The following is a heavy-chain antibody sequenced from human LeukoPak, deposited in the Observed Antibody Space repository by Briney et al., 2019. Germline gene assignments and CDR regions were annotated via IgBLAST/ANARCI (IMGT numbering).Heavy chain of an antibody. CDR3: ARQERGYYCDY. V-gene: IGHV4-39*01. Sequence: SETLSLTCTVSGGSISSSSYSWAWIRQPPGKGLEWIGSIYYSGITYYNPSLKSRVTMSVDTSKNQFSLNLSSVTAADTAVYYCARQERGYYCDYWGQGTLVTVSS. D-gene: IGHD3-10*01. CDR1: GGSISSSSYS. J-gene: IGHJ4*02. CDR2: IYYSGIT.